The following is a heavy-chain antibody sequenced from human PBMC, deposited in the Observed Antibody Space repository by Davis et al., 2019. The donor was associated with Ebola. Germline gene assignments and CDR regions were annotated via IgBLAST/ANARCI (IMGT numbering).Heavy chain of an antibody. CDR2: ISASGGAT. CDR1: GFLFSSYA. CDR3: AKELTSYYGSGDFFDY. D-gene: IGHD3-10*01. Sequence: PGGSLRLSCAASGFLFSSYAMSWVRQAPGRGLEWVSSISASGGATFYADPVKGRIVMSRDNSNDTLYLRMNNLRAEDTAIYYCAKELTSYYGSGDFFDYWGQGILVTVSS. J-gene: IGHJ4*02. V-gene: IGHV3-23*01.